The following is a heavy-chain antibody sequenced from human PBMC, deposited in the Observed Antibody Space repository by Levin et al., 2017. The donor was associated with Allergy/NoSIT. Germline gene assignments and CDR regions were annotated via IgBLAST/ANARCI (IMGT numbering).Heavy chain of an antibody. CDR3: AKSIAGTLDWFDP. D-gene: IGHD6-6*01. CDR2: ISKTGGSI. V-gene: IGHV3-21*01. Sequence: PGGSLRLSCAASGFTFSGYSMNWIRQAPGKGLEWVSSISKTGGSIYYPDSVRGRFTVSRDNAANSLFLQMNSLRVEDTAVYYCAKSIAGTLDWFDPWGQGTLVTVSS. CDR1: GFTFSGYS. J-gene: IGHJ5*02.